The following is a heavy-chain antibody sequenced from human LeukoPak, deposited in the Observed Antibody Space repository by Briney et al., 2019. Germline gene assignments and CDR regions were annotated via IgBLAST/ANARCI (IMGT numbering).Heavy chain of an antibody. CDR1: GFTFDDHA. V-gene: IGHV3-43D*03. D-gene: IGHD3-10*01. Sequence: GGSLRLSCAASGFTFDDHAMHWVRQAPGKGLEWVSLISWDGGSTYYADSVKGRFTISRDNSKNSLFLQMNSLRAEDTALYYCAKDISSIIARGFDYWGQGTLVTVSS. CDR2: ISWDGGST. J-gene: IGHJ4*02. CDR3: AKDISSIIARGFDY.